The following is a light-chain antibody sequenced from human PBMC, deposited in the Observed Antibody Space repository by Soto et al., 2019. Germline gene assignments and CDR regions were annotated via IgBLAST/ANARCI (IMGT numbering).Light chain of an antibody. CDR3: QQYYCYPWT. CDR2: KAS. CDR1: QSISSW. J-gene: IGKJ1*01. V-gene: IGKV1-5*03. Sequence: DFQMTQSPSTLSASVGDRVTITCRASQSISSWLAWYQQKPGKAPKLLLYKASSLESGVPSRFSGSGSGTAFTLTISSLEPDDFASYYYQQYYCYPWTFGQGTKVEIK.